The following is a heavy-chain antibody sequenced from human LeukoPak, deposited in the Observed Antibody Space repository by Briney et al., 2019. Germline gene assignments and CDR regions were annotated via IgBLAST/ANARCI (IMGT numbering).Heavy chain of an antibody. CDR2: ISGNGNSR. J-gene: IGHJ6*03. CDR1: GFTFSNYG. D-gene: IGHD5-24*01. Sequence: PGGSLRLSCEASGFTFSNYGMSWVRQAPGQGLEWVSSISGNGNSRYYADSIKGRFTISRDNSKNTLYLQMDSLAAEDTAVYSGXXXXRAILLNYGHYNYYMDVWGKGTTVTVSS. V-gene: IGHV3-23*01. CDR3: XXXXRAILLNYGHYNYYMDV.